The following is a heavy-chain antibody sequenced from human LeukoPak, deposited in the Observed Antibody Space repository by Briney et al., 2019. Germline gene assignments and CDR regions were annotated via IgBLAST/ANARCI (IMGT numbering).Heavy chain of an antibody. CDR3: ARLRGYGYGPPRNYYYYGMDV. CDR1: GGSFSGYY. CDR2: INHSGST. J-gene: IGHJ6*02. Sequence: PETLSLTCAVYGGSFSGYYWSWIRQPPGKGLEWIGEINHSGSTNYNPSLKSRVTISVDTSKNQSSLKLSSVTAADTAVYYCARLRGYGYGPPRNYYYYGMDVWGQGTAVTVSS. D-gene: IGHD5-18*01. V-gene: IGHV4-34*01.